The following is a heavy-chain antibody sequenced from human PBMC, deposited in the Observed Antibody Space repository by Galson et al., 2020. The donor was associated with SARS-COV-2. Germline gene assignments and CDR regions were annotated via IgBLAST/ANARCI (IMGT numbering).Heavy chain of an antibody. CDR3: AGEAVAGNYYDYDGMDV. V-gene: IGHV4-39*02. CDR1: GGSISSSSYY. D-gene: IGHD6-19*01. Sequence: SETLSLTCTVSGGSISSSSYYWGWIRQPPGKGLEWIGSIYYSGSTYYNPSLKSRVTISVDTSKNQFSLKLSSVTAADTAVYYCAGEAVAGNYYDYDGMDVWGQGTTVSVSS. CDR2: IYYSGST. J-gene: IGHJ6*02.